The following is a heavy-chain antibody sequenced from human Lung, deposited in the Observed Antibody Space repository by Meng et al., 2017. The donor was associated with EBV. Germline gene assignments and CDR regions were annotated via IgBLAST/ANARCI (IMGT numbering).Heavy chain of an antibody. Sequence: QWQLQESGPGLVKPSQTLSLICTVSGGSISSGGHYWSWIRQHPEKGLEWIGYIYYSGSTYYKPSLKSRLTISVDTSKNQLSLRLSSVTAADTAVYYCARGLWYYDRGGYFDNWGRGTLVTVSS. CDR3: ARGLWYYDRGGYFDN. J-gene: IGHJ4*02. D-gene: IGHD3-22*01. CDR2: IYYSGST. V-gene: IGHV4-31*03. CDR1: GGSISSGGHY.